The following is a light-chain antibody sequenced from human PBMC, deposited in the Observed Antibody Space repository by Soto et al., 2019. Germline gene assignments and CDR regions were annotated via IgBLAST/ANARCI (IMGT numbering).Light chain of an antibody. V-gene: IGKV1-39*01. Sequence: DIQMTQSPSSLSASVGDRVTITCRASQSISSYLNWCQQKPGKAPKLMIYAASSLQSGVPSRFSGSGSGTDFTLTISRLQPEDFANYYCQQSYSTPRWTLGQGTKVDIK. CDR3: QQSYSTPRWT. CDR2: AAS. J-gene: IGKJ1*01. CDR1: QSISSY.